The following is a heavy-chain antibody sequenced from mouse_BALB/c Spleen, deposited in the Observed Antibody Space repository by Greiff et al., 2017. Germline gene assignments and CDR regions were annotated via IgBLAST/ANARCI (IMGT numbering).Heavy chain of an antibody. D-gene: IGHD2-4*01. CDR2: IDPANGNT. CDR1: GFNIKDTY. CDR3: ARSRDYDWFAY. Sequence: EVQLQQSGAELVKPGASVKLSCTASGFNIKDTYMHWVKQRPEQGLEWIGRIDPANGNTKYDPKFQGKATITADTSSNTAYLQLSSLTSEDTAVYYCARSRDYDWFAYWGQGTLVTVSA. V-gene: IGHV14-3*02. J-gene: IGHJ3*01.